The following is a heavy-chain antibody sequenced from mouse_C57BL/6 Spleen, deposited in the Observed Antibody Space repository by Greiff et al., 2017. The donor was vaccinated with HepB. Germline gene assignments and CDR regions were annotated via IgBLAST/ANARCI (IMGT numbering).Heavy chain of an antibody. CDR3: AIYDLWFAY. CDR1: GTPFTASN. V-gene: IGHV1-18*01. D-gene: IGHD2-3*01. CDR2: INPNNGGT. Sequence: VQLQQSGPELVKPGASVKIPCKASGTPFTASNMDGVKQSHGKSLEWIGDINPNNGGTIYNQKFKGKATLTVDKSSSTAYMELRSLTSEDTAVYYCAIYDLWFAYWGQGTLVTVSA. J-gene: IGHJ3*01.